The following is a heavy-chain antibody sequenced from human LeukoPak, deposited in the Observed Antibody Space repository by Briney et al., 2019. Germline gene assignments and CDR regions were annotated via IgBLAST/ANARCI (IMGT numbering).Heavy chain of an antibody. J-gene: IGHJ5*02. Sequence: SETLSLTCTVSGGSISSSSYYWGWIRQPPGKGLEWIGSIYYSGRTYYNPSLKSRVTISVDTSKNQFSLKLSSVTAADTAVYYCARDLKDLRDRSWFDPWGQGTLVTVPS. CDR3: ARDLKDLRDRSWFDP. D-gene: IGHD2-21*01. V-gene: IGHV4-39*07. CDR2: IYYSGRT. CDR1: GGSISSSSYY.